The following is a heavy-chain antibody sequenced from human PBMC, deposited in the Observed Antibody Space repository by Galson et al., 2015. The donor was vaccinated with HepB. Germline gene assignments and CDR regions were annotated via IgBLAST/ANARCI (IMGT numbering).Heavy chain of an antibody. D-gene: IGHD4-17*01. J-gene: IGHJ4*02. V-gene: IGHV1-18*04. Sequence: SVKVSCKASGYTFTSYGISWVRQAPGQGLEWMGWISAYNGNTDYAQKLQGRVTMTTDTSTSTAYMELRSLRSDDTAVYYCARGVADYGDYVVDYWGQGTLVTVSS. CDR2: ISAYNGNT. CDR3: ARGVADYGDYVVDY. CDR1: GYTFTSYG.